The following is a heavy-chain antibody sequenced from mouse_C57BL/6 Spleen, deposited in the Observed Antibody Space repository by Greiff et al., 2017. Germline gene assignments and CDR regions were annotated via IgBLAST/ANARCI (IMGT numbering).Heavy chain of an antibody. V-gene: IGHV1-80*01. D-gene: IGHD4-1*01. J-gene: IGHJ4*01. CDR3: ARYLSDNWDEYYAIDY. CDR1: GYAFSSYW. CDR2: IYPGDGDT. Sequence: QVQLQQSGAELVKPGASVKISCTASGYAFSSYWMHWVQQRPGKGLEWIGQIYPGDGDTNYNGKFKGQATLTADKTSSTAYMQRSSLTSEGSAVYFCARYLSDNWDEYYAIDYWGQGTSVTVSS.